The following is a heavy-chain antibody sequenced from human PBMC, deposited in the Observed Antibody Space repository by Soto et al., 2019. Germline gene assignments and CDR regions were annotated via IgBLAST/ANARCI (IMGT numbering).Heavy chain of an antibody. CDR3: LAKEGDVLLWLGESIH. J-gene: IGHJ4*02. CDR2: INWNSGRK. Sequence: EVRLVESGGGPAQPGGSLRLSCAASGFKFEEYAMQWVRQGPGKGLEWVSGINWNSGRKDYADSVKGRFTISRDNVKKSLFLQMDSLRSEDTAVYYCLAKEGDVLLWLGESIHWGLGTLVTVSS. V-gene: IGHV3-9*01. CDR1: GFKFEEYA. D-gene: IGHD3-10*01.